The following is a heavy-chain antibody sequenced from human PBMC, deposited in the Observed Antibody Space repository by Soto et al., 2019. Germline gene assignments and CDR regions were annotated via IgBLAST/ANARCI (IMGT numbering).Heavy chain of an antibody. CDR3: ARARKVATILEYYYYYYGMDV. D-gene: IGHD5-12*01. Sequence: QVQLVESGGGVVQPGRSLRLSCAASGFTFSSYGMHWVRQAPGKGLEWVAVIWYDGSNKYYADSVKGRFTISRDNSKNTLYLQMNSRRAEDTAVYYCARARKVATILEYYYYYYGMDVWGQGTTVTVSS. J-gene: IGHJ6*02. CDR2: IWYDGSNK. V-gene: IGHV3-33*01. CDR1: GFTFSSYG.